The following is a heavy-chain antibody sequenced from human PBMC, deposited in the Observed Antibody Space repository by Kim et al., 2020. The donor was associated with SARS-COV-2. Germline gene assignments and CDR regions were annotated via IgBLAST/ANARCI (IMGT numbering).Heavy chain of an antibody. Sequence: SETLSLTCTVSGGSISSYYWSWFRQHPGKGLEWIGYIYYSGSTNYIPSLKSRVTISVDTYKNQFSLKLSSVTAADTAVYYCARFTHYYDSSGYSENAFDIWGQGTMVTVSS. V-gene: IGHV4-59*08. D-gene: IGHD3-22*01. CDR1: GGSISSYY. CDR3: ARFTHYYDSSGYSENAFDI. J-gene: IGHJ3*02. CDR2: IYYSGST.